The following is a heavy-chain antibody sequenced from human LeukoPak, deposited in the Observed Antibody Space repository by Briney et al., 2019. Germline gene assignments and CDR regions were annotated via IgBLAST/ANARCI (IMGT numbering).Heavy chain of an antibody. D-gene: IGHD1-26*01. V-gene: IGHV1-8*02. CDR3: ARGRVGYTDGLDFPVAVY. CDR1: GYTFTGYY. J-gene: IGHJ4*02. CDR2: MNPDNGDT. Sequence: GASVKVSCKASGYTFTGYYMHWVRQATGRGLEWMGWMNPDNGDTGLAQEFQGRLTMTRDTSISTAYMELSSLTSEDTAVYYCARGRVGYTDGLDFPVAVYWGQGTLVTVSS.